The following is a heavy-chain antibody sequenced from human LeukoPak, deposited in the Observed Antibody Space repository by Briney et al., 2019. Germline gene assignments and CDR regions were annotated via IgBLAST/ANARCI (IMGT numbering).Heavy chain of an antibody. CDR1: GGSISNSSYY. V-gene: IGHV4-39*01. CDR3: ARRDGYNCFDY. J-gene: IGHJ4*02. Sequence: SETLSLTCTVSGGSISNSSYYWGWIRQPPGKGLEWIGSMYYSGSTYYSPSLKSRVTISVDTSKNQFSLKLTSVTAADTAVYYCARRDGYNCFDYWGQGTLVTVSS. CDR2: MYYSGST. D-gene: IGHD5-24*01.